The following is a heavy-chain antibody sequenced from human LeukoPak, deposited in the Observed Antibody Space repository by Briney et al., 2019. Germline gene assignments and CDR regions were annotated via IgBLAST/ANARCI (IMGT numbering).Heavy chain of an antibody. Sequence: PSETLSLTCTVSGGSISSSSHYWGWIRQPPGKGLEWIGSIYYSGNTYYNPSLKSRVTISVDTSKNQFSLKLTSVTAADTAVYYCAKAPASSGWSYFDYWGQGTLVTVSS. J-gene: IGHJ4*02. CDR1: GGSISSSSHY. CDR3: AKAPASSGWSYFDY. CDR2: IYYSGNT. V-gene: IGHV4-39*01. D-gene: IGHD6-19*01.